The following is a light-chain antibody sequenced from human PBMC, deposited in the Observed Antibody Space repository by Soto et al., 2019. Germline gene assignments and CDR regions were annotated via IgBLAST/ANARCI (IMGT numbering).Light chain of an antibody. J-gene: IGKJ1*01. CDR1: QGISSY. Sequence: AIRMTQSPSSFSASTGDRVTITCRASQGISSYLAWYQQKPGKAPKLLIYAASTLQSGVPSRFSGSGSGTDFTLTISCLQSEDFATYYCQQYYSTLRTFGQGTK. CDR3: QQYYSTLRT. V-gene: IGKV1-8*01. CDR2: AAS.